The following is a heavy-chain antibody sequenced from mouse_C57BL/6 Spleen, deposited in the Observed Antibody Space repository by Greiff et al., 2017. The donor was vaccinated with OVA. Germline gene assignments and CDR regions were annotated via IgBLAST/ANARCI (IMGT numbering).Heavy chain of an antibody. CDR2: IHPNSGST. D-gene: IGHD1-1*01. CDR3: ARTRENYYDRYFDV. J-gene: IGHJ1*03. Sequence: QVQLQQSGAELVKPGASVKLSCKASGYTFTSYWMHWVKQRPGQGLEWIGMIHPNSGSTNYNEKFKSKATLTVDKSSSTAYMQLSSLTSEDSAVYYCARTRENYYDRYFDVWGTGTTVTVSS. CDR1: GYTFTSYW. V-gene: IGHV1-64*01.